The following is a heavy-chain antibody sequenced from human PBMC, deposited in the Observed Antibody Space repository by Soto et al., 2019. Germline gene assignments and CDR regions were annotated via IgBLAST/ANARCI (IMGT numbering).Heavy chain of an antibody. D-gene: IGHD3-16*02. CDR2: IKSKTDGGTT. Sequence: PGGSLRLSCAASGFTFSNAWMSWVRQAPGKGLEWVGRIKSKTDGGTTDYAAPVKGRFTISRDDSKNTLYLQMNSLKTEDTAVYYCTTESTFYYDYIWGSYRSVDYWGQGTLVTVSS. V-gene: IGHV3-15*01. CDR1: GFTFSNAW. J-gene: IGHJ4*02. CDR3: TTESTFYYDYIWGSYRSVDY.